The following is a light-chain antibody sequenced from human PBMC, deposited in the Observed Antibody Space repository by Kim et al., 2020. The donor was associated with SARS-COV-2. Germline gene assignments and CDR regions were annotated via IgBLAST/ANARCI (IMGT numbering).Light chain of an antibody. CDR2: GAS. CDR3: QQYNNWWT. CDR1: QSVSSN. V-gene: IGKV3-15*01. J-gene: IGKJ1*01. Sequence: SGSPGERSTLSCRASQSVSSNLAWYQQKPGQAPRLLFYGASTRATGIPARFSGSGSGTEFTLTISSLQSEDFADYYCQQYNNWWTFGQGTKVDIK.